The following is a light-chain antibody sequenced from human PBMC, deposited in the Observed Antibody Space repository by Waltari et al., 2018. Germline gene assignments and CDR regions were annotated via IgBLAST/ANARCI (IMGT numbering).Light chain of an antibody. CDR2: RAS. Sequence: EIVLTQSPGTASLSPGERVTLSCRASQTVGSSSLAWDQQKPGQAPRLVIYRASRRAPGIPDRFSGSGSGTDFSLTISRLEPEEFAVYYCQQHGTLPATFGQGTKVEIK. CDR1: QTVGSSS. CDR3: QQHGTLPAT. V-gene: IGKV3-20*01. J-gene: IGKJ1*01.